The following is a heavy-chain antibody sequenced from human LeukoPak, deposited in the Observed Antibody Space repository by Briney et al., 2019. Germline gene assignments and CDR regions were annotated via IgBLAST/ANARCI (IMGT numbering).Heavy chain of an antibody. CDR1: GYTFTSYG. CDR3: ARDPYGYCSSTSCYWDYYYYYGMDD. D-gene: IGHD2-2*03. V-gene: IGHV1-18*01. CDR2: ISAYNDNT. J-gene: IGHJ6*02. Sequence: ASVKVSCKASGYTFTSYGISWVRQAPGQGLEWMGWISAYNDNTNYAQKLQGRVTMTTDTSTSTAYMELRSLRSDDTAVYYCARDPYGYCSSTSCYWDYYYYYGMDDWGQGTTVTVSS.